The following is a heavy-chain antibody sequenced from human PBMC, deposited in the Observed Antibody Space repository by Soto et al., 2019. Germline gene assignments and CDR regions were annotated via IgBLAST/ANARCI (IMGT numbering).Heavy chain of an antibody. CDR1: GFPLSTYG. CDR2: ITGTGGNT. V-gene: IGHV3-23*01. J-gene: IGHJ6*02. CDR3: SRIRGSWYGLDV. Sequence: VQLLASGGGVVQPGGSLRLSCAASGFPLSTYGMTWVRQAPGKGLEGVSAITGTGGNTYYVDSVKGRFTSSRDNSKNMLYLQVKSLKVEATAVYYCSRIRGSWYGLDVWGQGTTVTVSS.